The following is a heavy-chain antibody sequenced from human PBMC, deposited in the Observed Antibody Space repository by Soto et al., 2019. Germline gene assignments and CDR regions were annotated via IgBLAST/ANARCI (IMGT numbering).Heavy chain of an antibody. CDR1: GFTFSNHY. Sequence: LRLSCSASGFTFSNHYMTWVRQAPGKGLEWVSVIYSGGSRYYADSVKGRFAISRDHSKNTLYLQMNSLTAEDTAVYYCTRALPDFETTGHYIDYWGQGTLVTVSS. D-gene: IGHD2-8*02. CDR2: IYSGGSR. CDR3: TRALPDFETTGHYIDY. J-gene: IGHJ4*02. V-gene: IGHV3-53*01.